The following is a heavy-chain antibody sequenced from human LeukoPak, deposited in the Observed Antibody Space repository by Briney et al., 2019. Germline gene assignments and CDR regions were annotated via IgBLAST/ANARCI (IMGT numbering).Heavy chain of an antibody. Sequence: PGGSLRLSCAASGLTFSSYSMNWVRQAPGKGLEWVSSISSSSSYIYYADSVKGRFTISRDNAKNSLYLQMNSLRAEDTAVYYCARGCYYDSSGYSLDQHWGQGTLVTVSS. CDR1: GLTFSSYS. V-gene: IGHV3-21*01. J-gene: IGHJ1*01. CDR3: ARGCYYDSSGYSLDQH. CDR2: ISSSSSYI. D-gene: IGHD3-22*01.